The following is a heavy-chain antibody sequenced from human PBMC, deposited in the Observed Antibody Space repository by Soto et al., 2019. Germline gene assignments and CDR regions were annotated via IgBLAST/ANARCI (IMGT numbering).Heavy chain of an antibody. D-gene: IGHD3-3*01. Sequence: PSQTLSLTCTVSGVTIGSVGDHCSWIRKHPGKVLEWIGYIYYSGSTYYNTSLKSRVTISVDTSKNQFSLKLSSVTAADTAVYYCSRMRIVFGAPNYFYYMAVLGKGTSVTVFS. CDR3: SRMRIVFGAPNYFYYMAV. V-gene: IGHV4-31*03. J-gene: IGHJ6*03. CDR1: GVTIGSVGDH. CDR2: IYYSGST.